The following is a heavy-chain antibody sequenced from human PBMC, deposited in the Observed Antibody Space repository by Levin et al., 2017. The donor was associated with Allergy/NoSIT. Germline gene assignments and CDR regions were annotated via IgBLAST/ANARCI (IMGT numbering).Heavy chain of an antibody. J-gene: IGHJ4*02. D-gene: IGHD6-19*01. CDR3: GGSGWQKYFFDF. CDR2: VWHDGNSQ. CDR1: GFSFSTYG. V-gene: IGHV3-33*01. Sequence: QSGGSLRLSCAASGFSFSTYGMHWVRQAPGKGLEWVAVVWHDGNSQYYADSVKGRFTISRDNPKNTVYLQMNSLRAEDTAVYYCGGSGWQKYFFDFWGQGTLVTVSS.